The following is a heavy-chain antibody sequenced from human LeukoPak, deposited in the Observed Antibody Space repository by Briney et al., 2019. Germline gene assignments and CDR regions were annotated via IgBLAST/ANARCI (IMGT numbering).Heavy chain of an antibody. D-gene: IGHD3-10*01. CDR1: GGSINSGGYY. CDR3: ARGYYASGSAFDF. Sequence: SDTLSLTCTVSGGSINSGGYYWGWIRQPPGKGLEWIGSIYYSGSTHYNPSLKSRVTISLDTSKNHFSLRLTSVTAADTAVYYCARGYYASGSAFDFWGQGTLVTVSS. CDR2: IYYSGST. V-gene: IGHV4-39*02. J-gene: IGHJ4*02.